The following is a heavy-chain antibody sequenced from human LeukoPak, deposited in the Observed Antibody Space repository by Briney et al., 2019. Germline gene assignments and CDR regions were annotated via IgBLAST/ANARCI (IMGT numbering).Heavy chain of an antibody. CDR3: AKGLGSYYDFFDY. CDR1: GFTFSDYY. V-gene: IGHV3-23*01. CDR2: ISGSGGST. J-gene: IGHJ4*02. Sequence: GGSLRLSCAASGFTFSDYYMSWIRQAPGKGLEWVSAISGSGGSTYYADSVKGRFTISRDNSKNTLYLQMNSLRAEDTAVYYCAKGLGSYYDFFDYWGQGTLVTVSS. D-gene: IGHD1-26*01.